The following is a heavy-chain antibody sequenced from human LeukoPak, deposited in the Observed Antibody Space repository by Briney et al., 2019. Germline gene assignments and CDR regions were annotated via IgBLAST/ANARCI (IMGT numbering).Heavy chain of an antibody. CDR3: ARASGSYSADFDY. CDR1: GGTFSSYA. CDR2: IIPIFGTA. J-gene: IGHJ4*02. V-gene: IGHV1-69*05. D-gene: IGHD1-26*01. Sequence: SVKVSCKASGGTFSSYAISWVRQAPGQGLEWMGGIIPIFGTANYAQKFQGRVTITTDEATSTAYMELSSLRSEDTAVYYCARASGSYSADFDYWGQGTLVTVSS.